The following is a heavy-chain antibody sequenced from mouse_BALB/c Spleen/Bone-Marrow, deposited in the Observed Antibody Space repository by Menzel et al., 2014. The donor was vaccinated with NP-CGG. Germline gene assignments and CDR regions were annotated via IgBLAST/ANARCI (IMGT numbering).Heavy chain of an antibody. D-gene: IGHD6-5*01. V-gene: IGHV7-3*02. J-gene: IGHJ1*03. Sequence: VQLQQSGGGLVQPGGSLRLSCAASGFTFTDYYMSWVRQPPGKALEWLGFIRNKANGSTAYYTVSVKVRFTISRDNSKSILYLQMNALRAEDSATYYCARDENAEINWYFDVWGTGTTVTVSS. CDR1: GFTFTDYY. CDR3: ARDENAEINWYFDV. CDR2: IRNKANGSTA.